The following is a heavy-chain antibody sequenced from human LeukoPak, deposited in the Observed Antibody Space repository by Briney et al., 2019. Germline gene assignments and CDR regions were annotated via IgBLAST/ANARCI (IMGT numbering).Heavy chain of an antibody. D-gene: IGHD2/OR15-2a*01. V-gene: IGHV3-74*01. CDR1: GNYW. CDR3: VSFYETY. J-gene: IGHJ4*02. CDR2: INSNGSWT. Sequence: GGSLRLSCAASGNYWMHWVRQAPGKGLVWVSHINSNGSWTSYADSVKGRFTISKDNAKNTVYLQMNSLRAEDTAVYYCVSFYETYWGRGTLVTVSS.